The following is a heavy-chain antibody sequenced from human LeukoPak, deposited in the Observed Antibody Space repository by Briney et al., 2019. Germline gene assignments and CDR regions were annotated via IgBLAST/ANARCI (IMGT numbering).Heavy chain of an antibody. V-gene: IGHV1-18*04. Sequence: ASVKVSCKASGYTFTSYGISWVRQAPGQGLEWLGWISIYTGNIKYGEKFRGRATITRDTSTSTAYMEVRSLTSDDTAVYYCARVRGTALTAYPGYFDYWGQGTLVTVSS. J-gene: IGHJ4*02. CDR2: ISIYTGNI. D-gene: IGHD2-21*02. CDR3: ARVRGTALTAYPGYFDY. CDR1: GYTFTSYG.